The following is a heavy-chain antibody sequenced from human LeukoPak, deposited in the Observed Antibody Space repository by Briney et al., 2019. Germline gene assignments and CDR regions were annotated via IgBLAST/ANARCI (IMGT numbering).Heavy chain of an antibody. CDR2: IRYDGSNK. CDR1: GFTFDDYA. CDR3: AKDRSGSYGGYYLDY. V-gene: IGHV3-30*02. Sequence: GGSLRLSCAASGFTFDDYAMHWVRQAPGKGLEWVAFIRYDGSNKYYADSVKGRFTISRDNSKNTLYLQMNSLRAEDTAVYYCAKDRSGSYGGYYLDYWGQGTLVTVSS. J-gene: IGHJ4*02. D-gene: IGHD1-26*01.